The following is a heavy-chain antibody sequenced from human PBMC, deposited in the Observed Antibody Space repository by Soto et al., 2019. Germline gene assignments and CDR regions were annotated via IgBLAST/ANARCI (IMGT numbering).Heavy chain of an antibody. CDR3: XXXXXXXXXXXXXXYGMDV. J-gene: IGHJ6*02. CDR2: INTYNGNT. CDR1: GYTFTNNG. V-gene: IGHV1-18*01. Sequence: HVQLVQSGAELKKPGASVQVSCKPSGYTFTNNGLSWVRQAPGQGLEWMGWINTYNGNTEYAQNFQGRVTMTTDTSTGTAYLELRSLRFDDTXVXXXXXXXXXXXXXXXXXYGMDVWGQGTTVTVSS.